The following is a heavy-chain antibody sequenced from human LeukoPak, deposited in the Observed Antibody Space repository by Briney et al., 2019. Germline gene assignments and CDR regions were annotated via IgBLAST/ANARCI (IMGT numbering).Heavy chain of an antibody. CDR1: GLSFSHHA. D-gene: IGHD6-19*01. CDR2: IGGSGGGI. V-gene: IGHV3-23*01. CDR3: AKAPSSGWLNFDY. J-gene: IGHJ4*02. Sequence: PGGSLRLSCVASGLSFSHHAMTWVRQAPGQGLEWVSAIGGSGGGIFYADSVKGRFTISRDNSKNTLYLQMSSLRADDTAVYYCAKAPSSGWLNFDYWGQGTLVTVSS.